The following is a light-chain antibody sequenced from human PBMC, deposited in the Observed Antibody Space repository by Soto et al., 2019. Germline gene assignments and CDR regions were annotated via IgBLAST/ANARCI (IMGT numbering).Light chain of an antibody. CDR1: QTISSW. Sequence: DIQMTQSPSSLSASVGDRVTITCRASQTISSWLAWYQQKPGKAPNLLIYQASSLESGVPSRFSGSGSGTEFTLTISSLQPDDFATYYCQQYNSYSLTFGGGTKVEIK. CDR3: QQYNSYSLT. J-gene: IGKJ4*01. CDR2: QAS. V-gene: IGKV1-5*03.